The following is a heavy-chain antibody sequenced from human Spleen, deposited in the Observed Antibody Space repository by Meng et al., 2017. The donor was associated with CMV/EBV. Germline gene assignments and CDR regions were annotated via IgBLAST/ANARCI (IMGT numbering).Heavy chain of an antibody. CDR1: GFTFTLFE. V-gene: IGHV3-48*01. D-gene: IGHD3-22*01. Sequence: GESLKISCAASGFTFTLFEMNWVRQTPGKGLEWVSYINDATNNRYYADSVKGRFTISRDNSKNTLYLQMNSLRAEDTAVYYCAKRGDSSGTYAMDVWGQGTTVTVSS. CDR3: AKRGDSSGTYAMDV. CDR2: INDATNNR. J-gene: IGHJ6*02.